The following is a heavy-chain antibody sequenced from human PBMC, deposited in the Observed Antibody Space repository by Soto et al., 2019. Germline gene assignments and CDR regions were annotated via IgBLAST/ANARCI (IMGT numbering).Heavy chain of an antibody. CDR3: AHRPSGWYLFDY. CDR2: IYWNDDK. Sequence: QITLKESGPTLVRPTQTLTLTCTFSVFSLSTSGLGVGWIRQPPGKALEWLALIYWNDDKRYSPSLKARLTITKDTSKNQVVLTMTNMDPVDTATYYCAHRPSGWYLFDYWGQGTLVTVSS. V-gene: IGHV2-5*01. J-gene: IGHJ4*02. D-gene: IGHD6-19*01. CDR1: VFSLSTSGLG.